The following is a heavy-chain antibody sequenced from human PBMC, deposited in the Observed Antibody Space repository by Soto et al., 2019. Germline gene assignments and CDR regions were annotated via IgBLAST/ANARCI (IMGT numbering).Heavy chain of an antibody. CDR3: AKIVMGWFAK. CDR2: ISGSGGHT. Sequence: GGSLRLSGTGAGFSFFSYAMNWVRQAPGKGLEWASTISGSGGHTYYADSVKGRFVVFRDNDKNTGYLHKSRRTGVDSADYFFAKIVMGWFAKGGQETQLTVSS. D-gene: IGHD2-15*01. CDR1: GFSFFSYA. V-gene: IGHV3-23*01. J-gene: IGHJ4*02.